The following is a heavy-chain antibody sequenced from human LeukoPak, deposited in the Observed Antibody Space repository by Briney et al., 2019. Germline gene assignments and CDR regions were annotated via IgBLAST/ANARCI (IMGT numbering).Heavy chain of an antibody. V-gene: IGHV4-59*08. J-gene: IGHJ4*02. CDR3: ARQVGSSGIDY. D-gene: IGHD1-1*01. CDR1: GGSITTYY. Sequence: MASETLSLTCTVSGGSITTYYWSWIRQSPGKGLEWIGYIYPGGTTSYNPSLTSRVTISLDRSRSQFSLKLSSVTAADTAVYYCARQVGSSGIDYWGQGTLVTVSS. CDR2: IYPGGTT.